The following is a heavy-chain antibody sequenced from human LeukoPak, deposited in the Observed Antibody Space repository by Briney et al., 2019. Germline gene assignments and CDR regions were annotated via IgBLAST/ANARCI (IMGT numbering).Heavy chain of an antibody. D-gene: IGHD3-3*01. CDR1: GFTFDDYG. Sequence: GGSLRLSCAASGFTFDDYGMSWVRHAPGKGLEWVSGINWNGGSTGYADSVKGRFTISRDNAKNSLYLQMNSLRAEDTALYYCARAPGYYDFWSGYDGEYFDYWGQGTLVTVSS. V-gene: IGHV3-20*04. J-gene: IGHJ4*02. CDR3: ARAPGYYDFWSGYDGEYFDY. CDR2: INWNGGST.